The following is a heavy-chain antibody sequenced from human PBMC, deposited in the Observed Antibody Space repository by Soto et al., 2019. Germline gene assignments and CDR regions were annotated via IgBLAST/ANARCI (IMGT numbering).Heavy chain of an antibody. CDR1: GGSISSYY. CDR3: ARRIVATETFDX. Sequence: SETLSLTCTVSGGSISSYYWSWIRQPPGKGLEWIGYIYYSGSTNYNPSLKSRVTISVDTSKNQFSLTVSSVTAADTAVYYCARRIVATETFDXWGQGTLVTVSS. J-gene: IGHJ4*02. D-gene: IGHD5-12*01. V-gene: IGHV4-59*08. CDR2: IYYSGST.